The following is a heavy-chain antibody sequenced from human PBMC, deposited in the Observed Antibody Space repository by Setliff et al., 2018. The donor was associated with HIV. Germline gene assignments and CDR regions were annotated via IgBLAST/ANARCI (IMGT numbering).Heavy chain of an antibody. D-gene: IGHD3-9*01. CDR3: ARYFDWFSYGMYV. J-gene: IGHJ6*02. V-gene: IGHV4-39*07. Sequence: SETLSLTCTVSGGSISSSSYYWGLIRQTPGKGLEWIGSIYYSGSTYYNPSLKSRVTISVDTSKNQFSLKLSSVTAADTAVYYCARYFDWFSYGMYVWGQGTTVTVSS. CDR1: GGSISSSSYY. CDR2: IYYSGST.